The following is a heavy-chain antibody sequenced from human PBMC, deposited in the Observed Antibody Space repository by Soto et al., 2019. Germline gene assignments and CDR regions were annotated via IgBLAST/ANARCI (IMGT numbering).Heavy chain of an antibody. CDR3: AKVLPQNTRCY. Sequence: GGSLRLSCAASGFTFSSYAMSWVRQAPGKGLEWVSSISGSGGSTYYADPVKGRFTITRDNSKNTMYMQMNSLRAENTAVYYCAKVLPQNTRCYWGPGILVTLSS. J-gene: IGHJ4*02. CDR1: GFTFSSYA. V-gene: IGHV3-23*01. D-gene: IGHD3-9*01. CDR2: ISGSGGST.